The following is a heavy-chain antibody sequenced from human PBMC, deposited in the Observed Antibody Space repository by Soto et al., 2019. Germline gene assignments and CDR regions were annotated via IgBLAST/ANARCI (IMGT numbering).Heavy chain of an antibody. V-gene: IGHV4-59*01. J-gene: IGHJ4*02. CDR2: IYYSGST. D-gene: IGHD4-17*01. CDR1: GGSITIYY. CDR3: ARGSYGGNS. Sequence: SEPRSHTCTVSGGSITIYYWSWIRQPPGKGLEWIGYIYYSGSTNYNPSLKSRVTTSVDTSKNQFSLKLSSVTAADTAVYYCARGSYGGNSWGQGTLVTVSS.